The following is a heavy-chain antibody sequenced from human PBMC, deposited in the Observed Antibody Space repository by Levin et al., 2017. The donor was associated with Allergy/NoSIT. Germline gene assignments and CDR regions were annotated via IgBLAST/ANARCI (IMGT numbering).Heavy chain of an antibody. V-gene: IGHV3-30-3*01. Sequence: GESLKISCAASGFTFSNYAMSWVRQAPGKGLEWVAVVSYDANTKYYANSVRGRFTISRDNSNNTLSLQMNSLRAEDTAVYYCARDLGGLGVGYFDYWGQGTLVTVSS. CDR3: ARDLGGLGVGYFDY. CDR2: VSYDANTK. J-gene: IGHJ4*02. D-gene: IGHD3-16*01. CDR1: GFTFSNYA.